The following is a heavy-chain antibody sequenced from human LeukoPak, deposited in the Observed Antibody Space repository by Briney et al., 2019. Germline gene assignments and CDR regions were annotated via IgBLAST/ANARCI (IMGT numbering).Heavy chain of an antibody. CDR1: GFTISSYW. D-gene: IGHD3-22*01. CDR2: IKQDGSEK. CDR3: ARERAYYYDSRGAFDI. Sequence: GGSLRLSCAASGFTISSYWMSWVRQTPGKGLEWVANIKQDGSEKYYVDSVKGRFTISRDNAKNSLYLQMNSLRAEDTAVYYCARERAYYYDSRGAFDIWGQGTMVTVSS. J-gene: IGHJ3*02. V-gene: IGHV3-7*01.